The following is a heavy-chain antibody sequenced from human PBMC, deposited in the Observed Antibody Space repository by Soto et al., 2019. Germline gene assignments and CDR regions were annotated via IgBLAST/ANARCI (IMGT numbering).Heavy chain of an antibody. CDR1: GYSISSGFY. CDR2: IYYSVTT. J-gene: IGHJ4*02. V-gene: IGHV4-38-2*02. Sequence: SETLSLTCAVSGYSISSGFYWGWIRQPPGKGLEWIASIYYSVTTYYNPSLKSRVTISVDTSKNQSSLRLSSVTAAATAVYYCARDGGIYSGIDYWGQGTLVTVSS. D-gene: IGHD1-26*01. CDR3: ARDGGIYSGIDY.